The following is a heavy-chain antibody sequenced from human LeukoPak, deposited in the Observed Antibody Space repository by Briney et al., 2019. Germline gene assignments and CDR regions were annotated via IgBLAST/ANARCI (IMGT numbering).Heavy chain of an antibody. CDR2: ISAYNGNT. D-gene: IGHD3-3*01. CDR1: GYTFTSYG. J-gene: IGHJ6*03. CDR3: ARAYGFWSGYRTYYNMDV. V-gene: IGHV1-18*01. Sequence: ASVKVSCKASGYTFTSYGISWVRQAPGQGLEWMGWISAYNGNTNYAQKFQGRVTITRNTSISTAYMELSSLRSEDTAVYYCARAYGFWSGYRTYYNMDVWGTGTTVTVSS.